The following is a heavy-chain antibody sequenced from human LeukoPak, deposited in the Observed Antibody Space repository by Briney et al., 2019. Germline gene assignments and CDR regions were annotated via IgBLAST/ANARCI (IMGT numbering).Heavy chain of an antibody. Sequence: PSETLSLTCTVSRGSISSGNYYWSWIRQPAGKGLEWIGRFHTRGSTNYNPSLKSRVTISVDTSKNQFSLKLSSVTAADTAVYYCARGVGAYYMDVWGKGTTVTISS. D-gene: IGHD1-26*01. CDR3: ARGVGAYYMDV. CDR1: RGSISSGNYY. V-gene: IGHV4-61*02. CDR2: FHTRGST. J-gene: IGHJ6*03.